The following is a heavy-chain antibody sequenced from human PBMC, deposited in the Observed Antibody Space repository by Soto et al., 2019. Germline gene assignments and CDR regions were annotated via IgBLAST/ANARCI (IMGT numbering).Heavy chain of an antibody. CDR1: SDSISSSTW. V-gene: IGHV4-4*02. J-gene: IGHJ3*01. D-gene: IGHD6-13*01. CDR2: IYRSGTT. Sequence: QVQLQESGPGLVKTSETLSLTCAVSSDSISSSTWWTWVRQPPGKGLEWIGEIYRSGTTNSNPSLTSRAAMSVDESTSQFSLKLTSATAADTAVYYWATSSWFTIDVWGQGTIVTVSS. CDR3: ATSSWFTIDV.